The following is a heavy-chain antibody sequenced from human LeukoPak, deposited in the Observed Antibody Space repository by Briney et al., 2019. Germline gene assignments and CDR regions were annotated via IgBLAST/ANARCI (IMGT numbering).Heavy chain of an antibody. CDR2: INDGNGNT. Sequence: GASVKVSCKASGYTFTSFAVHWVRQAPGQRLEWMGWINDGNGNTKYSQKLQGRVTMTTDTSTSTAYMELRSLRSDDTAVYYCARAEKPNWGNYYYYCMDVWGKGTTVTVSS. V-gene: IGHV1-3*01. CDR3: ARAEKPNWGNYYYYCMDV. CDR1: GYTFTSFA. D-gene: IGHD7-27*01. J-gene: IGHJ6*03.